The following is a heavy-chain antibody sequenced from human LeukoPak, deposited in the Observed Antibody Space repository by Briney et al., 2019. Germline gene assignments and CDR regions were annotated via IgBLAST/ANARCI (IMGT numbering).Heavy chain of an antibody. V-gene: IGHV3-21*01. CDR3: VRDLLGSGSTTAYLHH. D-gene: IGHD1-1*01. Sequence: TGASLRLSSTASGFTFSDYSMNWVRQALGKGLEWVSSISRRSRHVYYAGSVKGRFTISRDNAWNSLYLQMNSLRAEDMAVYFCVRDLLGSGSTTAYLHHWGQGTLVTVSS. CDR1: GFTFSDYS. J-gene: IGHJ1*01. CDR2: ISRRSRHV.